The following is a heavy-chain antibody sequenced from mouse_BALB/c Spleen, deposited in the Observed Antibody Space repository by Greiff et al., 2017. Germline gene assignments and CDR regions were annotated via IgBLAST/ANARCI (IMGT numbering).Heavy chain of an antibody. CDR1: GFTFSSYG. V-gene: IGHV5-12-2*01. Sequence: EVQVVESGGGLVQPGGSLKLSCAASGFTFSSYGMSWVRQTPDKRLEWVAYISNGGGSTYYPDTVKGRFTISRDNAKNTLYLQMSSLKSEDTAMYYCARHYYGTNYFDYWGQGTTLTVSS. D-gene: IGHD1-1*01. CDR3: ARHYYGTNYFDY. J-gene: IGHJ2*01. CDR2: ISNGGGST.